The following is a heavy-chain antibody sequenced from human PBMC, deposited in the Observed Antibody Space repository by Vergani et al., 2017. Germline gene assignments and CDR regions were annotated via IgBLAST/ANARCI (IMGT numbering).Heavy chain of an antibody. J-gene: IGHJ3*02. Sequence: QVQLQESGPGLVKPSETLSLTCTVSGGSLSSYYWSWIRQPAGKGLEWIGRIYTSGSTNYNPSLKSRGTMSVDTSKNQFSLKLSSVTAADPAVYYCARTTTVTTYGAFDIWGQGTMVTVSS. D-gene: IGHD4-17*01. CDR2: IYTSGST. CDR1: GGSLSSYY. V-gene: IGHV4-4*07. CDR3: ARTTTVTTYGAFDI.